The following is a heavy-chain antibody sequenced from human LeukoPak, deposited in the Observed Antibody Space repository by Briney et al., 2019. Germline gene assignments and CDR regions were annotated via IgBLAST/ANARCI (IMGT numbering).Heavy chain of an antibody. D-gene: IGHD2-2*01. CDR3: ARYCSSTSCYAVWGDYYYMDV. CDR2: ISPSGGST. Sequence: ASVKVSCKAFGYTFTSNYMHWVRQAPGQGPEWMGVISPSGGSTTYAQKFQGRVTLTRDMSTSTAYMELRSLRSDDTAVYYCARYCSSTSCYAVWGDYYYMDVWGKGTTVTISS. V-gene: IGHV1-46*01. CDR1: GYTFTSNY. J-gene: IGHJ6*03.